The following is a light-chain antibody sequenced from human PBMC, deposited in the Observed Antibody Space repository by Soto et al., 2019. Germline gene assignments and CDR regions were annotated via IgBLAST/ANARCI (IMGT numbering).Light chain of an antibody. J-gene: IGKJ5*01. CDR1: QSVGSS. CDR3: QQYSNWPPIT. Sequence: IVMSLSLVTLSVSPVERATRYCRASQSVGSSLAWYQQEPGQAPRLLIYGASTRATGIPARFSGSGSGTEFTVTIRSLQSADFAIYYCQQYSNWPPITCGQGTRLEIK. CDR2: GAS. V-gene: IGKV3-15*01.